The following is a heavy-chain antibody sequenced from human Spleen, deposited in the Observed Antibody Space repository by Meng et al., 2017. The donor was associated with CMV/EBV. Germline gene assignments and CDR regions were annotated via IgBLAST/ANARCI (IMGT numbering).Heavy chain of an antibody. Sequence: FTSYAISWGRQAPGQGLEWMGGSIPIFGTASYAQEFQGRVTITTDESTSTAYLELSSLISEDTAVYYCARDRQNNYYVSSGYSWFDPWGQGTLVTVSS. D-gene: IGHD3-22*01. J-gene: IGHJ5*02. CDR1: FTSYA. CDR2: SIPIFGTA. V-gene: IGHV1-69*05. CDR3: ARDRQNNYYVSSGYSWFDP.